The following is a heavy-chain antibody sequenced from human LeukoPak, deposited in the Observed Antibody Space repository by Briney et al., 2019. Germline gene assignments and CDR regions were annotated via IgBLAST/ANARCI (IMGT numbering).Heavy chain of an antibody. Sequence: SETLSLTCTVSGGSISSSTYYWGWIRQPPGKGLEWIGSFYNSGSTYYNPSLKSRVIISVDTSKNQFSLKLSSVTAADTAVYYCARVSPAAAAPYYMDVWGKGTTVTVSS. CDR1: GGSISSSTYY. CDR3: ARVSPAAAAPYYMDV. V-gene: IGHV4-39*07. J-gene: IGHJ6*03. CDR2: FYNSGST. D-gene: IGHD6-13*01.